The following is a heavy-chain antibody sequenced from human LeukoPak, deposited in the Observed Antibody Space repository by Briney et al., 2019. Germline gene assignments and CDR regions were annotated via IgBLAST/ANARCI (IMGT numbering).Heavy chain of an antibody. J-gene: IGHJ5*02. CDR3: ARDHGSRAVRDWFDP. D-gene: IGHD6-13*01. V-gene: IGHV4-39*07. CDR1: GGSISSSSYY. Sequence: SETPSLTCTVSGGSISSSSYYWGWIRQPPGKGLEWIGSIYYSGSTYYNPSLKSRVTISVDTSKNQFSLKLSSVTAEDTAVYYCARDHGSRAVRDWFDPWGQGTLVTVSS. CDR2: IYYSGST.